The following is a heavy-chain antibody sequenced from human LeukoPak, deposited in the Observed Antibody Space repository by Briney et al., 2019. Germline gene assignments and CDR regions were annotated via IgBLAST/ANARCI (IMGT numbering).Heavy chain of an antibody. CDR3: ARQYGPGYSSTWYFDY. V-gene: IGHV4-39*01. CDR1: GGSIISGDYY. CDR2: IYSAGST. J-gene: IGHJ4*02. Sequence: PSETLSLTCNVSGGSIISGDYYWGWIRQPPGKGLEWIANIYSAGSTQYNPSLRSRVTISADASKNQFFLKLNSVTAADTAVYYCARQYGPGYSSTWYFDYWGQGTLVTVSS. D-gene: IGHD6-13*01.